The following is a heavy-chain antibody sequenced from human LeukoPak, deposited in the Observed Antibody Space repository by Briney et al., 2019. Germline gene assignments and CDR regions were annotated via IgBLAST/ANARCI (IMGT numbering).Heavy chain of an antibody. CDR3: AKDGSSSWYRYFDY. V-gene: IGHV3-23*01. J-gene: IGHJ4*02. CDR1: GFTFSTYA. Sequence: GGTLRLSCAASGFTFSTYAMSWVRQAPGKGLEWVSTISGSGGSTYYAYSVKGRFTISRDNSKNPLYLQMNSLRAEDTALYYCAKDGSSSWYRYFDYWGQGTLVTVSS. D-gene: IGHD6-13*01. CDR2: ISGSGGST.